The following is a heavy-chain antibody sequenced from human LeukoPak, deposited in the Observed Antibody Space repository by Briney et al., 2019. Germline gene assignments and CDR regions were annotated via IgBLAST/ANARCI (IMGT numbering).Heavy chain of an antibody. Sequence: GGSLRLSCAASGFTFGSYAMHWARQAPGKGLEWVSVISFNGKNKYYADSVKGRFTISRDNPRNTLYLQINSLRTDDTAMYFCARDIWEYDVVGSTTVPDYWGQGTLVIVSS. CDR3: ARDIWEYDVVGSTTVPDY. V-gene: IGHV3-30*04. J-gene: IGHJ4*02. D-gene: IGHD1-26*01. CDR1: GFTFGSYA. CDR2: ISFNGKNK.